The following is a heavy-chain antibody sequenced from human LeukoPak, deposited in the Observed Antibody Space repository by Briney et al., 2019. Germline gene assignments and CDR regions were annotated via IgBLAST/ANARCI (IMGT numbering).Heavy chain of an antibody. CDR2: IYYTGST. J-gene: IGHJ4*02. Sequence: RSETLSLTCNVSGGSITSYYWNWIRQPPGKGLEWIGYIYYTGSTNSNPSLRSRVTMSLDTSKNQFSLKLSSVTATDTARYYCAGSYFYDGNRYFDYWGQGALVTVSS. CDR3: AGSYFYDGNRYFDY. CDR1: GGSITSYY. D-gene: IGHD3-22*01. V-gene: IGHV4-59*08.